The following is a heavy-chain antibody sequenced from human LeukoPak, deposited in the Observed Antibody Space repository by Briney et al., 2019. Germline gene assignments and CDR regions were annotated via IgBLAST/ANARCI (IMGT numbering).Heavy chain of an antibody. CDR1: GFTFSSYA. V-gene: IGHV3-23*01. D-gene: IGHD5-18*01. Sequence: GGSLRLSCAASGFTFSSYAMSRVRQAPGKGLEWVSAISGSGGSTYYADSVKGRFTISRDNSKNTLYLQMNSLRAEDTAVYYCAKMDTAMGTNYFDYWGQGTLVTVSS. CDR2: ISGSGGST. CDR3: AKMDTAMGTNYFDY. J-gene: IGHJ4*02.